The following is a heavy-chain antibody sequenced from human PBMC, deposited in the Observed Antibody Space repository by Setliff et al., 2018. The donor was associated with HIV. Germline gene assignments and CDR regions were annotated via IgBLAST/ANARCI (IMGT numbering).Heavy chain of an antibody. CDR3: ARYCSGGSCSSKSFDY. V-gene: IGHV4-59*11. CDR1: GGSISGHF. Sequence: SETLSLTCTVSGGSISGHFWSWLRQPPDKGLEWVGYIHSGGTTSYNPSLESRLTIAVDTSKHQFSLNLNSISAADTAVYYCARYCSGGSCSSKSFDYWGQGALVTVSS. D-gene: IGHD2-15*01. J-gene: IGHJ4*02. CDR2: IHSGGTT.